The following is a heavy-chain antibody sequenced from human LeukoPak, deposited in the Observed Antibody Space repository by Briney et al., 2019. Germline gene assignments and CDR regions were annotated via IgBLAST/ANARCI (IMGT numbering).Heavy chain of an antibody. D-gene: IGHD2-2*01. CDR3: ARDTYQPVRIDS. CDR2: INDVSADI. V-gene: IGHV3-21*05. CDR1: EFTFSLYA. J-gene: IGHJ4*02. Sequence: PAGSLRLSCAASEFTFSLYAMNWVRQAPGKGLEWVSYINDVSADIHYADSVKGRFTISRDNARNTLYLRMNSLRAEDTAVYYCARDTYQPVRIDSWGQGTLVIVSS.